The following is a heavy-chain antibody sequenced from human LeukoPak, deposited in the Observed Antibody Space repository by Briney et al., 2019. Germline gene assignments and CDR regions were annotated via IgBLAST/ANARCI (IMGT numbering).Heavy chain of an antibody. CDR1: GFTFSSYG. J-gene: IGHJ4*02. CDR2: ISYDGSNK. D-gene: IGHD3-9*01. Sequence: GGSLRLSCAASGFTFSSYGMHWVRQAPGKGLEWVAVISYDGSNKYYADSVKGRFTISRDNSKNTLYLQMNSLRAEDTAVYYCANLGRTTPNIFPFDYWGQGTLATVSS. V-gene: IGHV3-30*18. CDR3: ANLGRTTPNIFPFDY.